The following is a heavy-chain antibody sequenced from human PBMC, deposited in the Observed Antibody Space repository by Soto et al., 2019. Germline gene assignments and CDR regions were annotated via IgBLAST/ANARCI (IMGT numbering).Heavy chain of an antibody. V-gene: IGHV2-5*01. CDR1: GFSLSTSGMG. CDR2: IYWNDDK. J-gene: IGHJ4*02. Sequence: SGPTLVKPTQTLTLTCTFSGFSLSTSGMGVGWIRQPPGKALEWLALIYWNDDKRYSPSLNSRLTITKDTSKNQVVLTMTNMDPVDTATYYCAHRVGSTWYERVDFWGQGALVTVSS. CDR3: AHRVGSTWYERVDF. D-gene: IGHD6-13*01.